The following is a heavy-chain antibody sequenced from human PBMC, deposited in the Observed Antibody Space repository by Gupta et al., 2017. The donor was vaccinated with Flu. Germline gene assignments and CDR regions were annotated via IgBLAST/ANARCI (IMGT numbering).Heavy chain of an antibody. D-gene: IGHD5-18*01. CDR1: GLTFSCYS. CDR2: ISSSSTTI. V-gene: IGHV3-48*02. CDR3: ARVVDSYGTDWYLDL. J-gene: IGHJ2*01. Sequence: EMQLVESGGGLVQPGLSLRLSCAALGLTFSCYSMNWVRQAPGKGLEGVANISSSSTTIYYADAGKGRFTISRDNAKNSLYLQMKSLREEETAVYYCARVVDSYGTDWYLDLGCRGTLVSVSS.